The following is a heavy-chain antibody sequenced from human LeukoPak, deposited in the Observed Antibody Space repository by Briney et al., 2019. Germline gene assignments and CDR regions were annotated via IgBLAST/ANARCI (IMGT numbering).Heavy chain of an antibody. CDR1: GFTFSSYA. V-gene: IGHV3-30*04. CDR3: ATSRDILTGYYFGWLKSSKYGMGV. J-gene: IGHJ6*02. Sequence: GRSLRLSCAASGFTFSSYAMPWVRQAPGKGLEWVAVISYDGSNKYYADSVKGRFTISRDNSKNTLYLQMYSLRAEDTAVYYCATSRDILTGYYFGWLKSSKYGMGVWGQGTTVTVSS. D-gene: IGHD3-9*01. CDR2: ISYDGSNK.